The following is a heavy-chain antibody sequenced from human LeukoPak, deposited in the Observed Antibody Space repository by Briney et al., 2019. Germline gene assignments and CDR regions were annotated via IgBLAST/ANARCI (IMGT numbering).Heavy chain of an antibody. CDR2: IKQDGSEK. CDR3: ARTVGAPVNY. J-gene: IGHJ4*02. CDR1: RFTFSRYA. D-gene: IGHD1-26*01. V-gene: IGHV3-7*01. Sequence: PGGSLRLSCAASRFTFSRYAMSWVRQAPGKGLEWVANIKQDGSEKHYVDSVKGRFTISRDNAKNSLYLQMISLRAADTAVYYCARTVGAPVNYWGQGTLVTVSS.